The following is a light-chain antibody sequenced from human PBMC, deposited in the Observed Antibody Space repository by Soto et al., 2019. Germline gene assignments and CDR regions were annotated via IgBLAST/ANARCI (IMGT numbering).Light chain of an antibody. CDR3: SSYTSTNTLYV. V-gene: IGLV2-14*01. CDR1: SSDVGGYNY. Sequence: QSALTQPASVSGSPGQSITISCTGTSSDVGGYNYVSWYQQHPGKAPKVMIYDVSNRPSGVSNRFSGSKSGNTASLTISGLQAEDEADYYCSSYTSTNTLYVFGSGTKLIVL. CDR2: DVS. J-gene: IGLJ1*01.